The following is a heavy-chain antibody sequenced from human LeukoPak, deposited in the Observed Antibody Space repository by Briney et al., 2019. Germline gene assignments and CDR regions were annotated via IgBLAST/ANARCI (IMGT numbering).Heavy chain of an antibody. CDR3: AKAGYCSNGYCSFFDY. D-gene: IGHD2-8*01. Sequence: PGGSLRLSCAASGFTFSSYAMHWVRQAPGKGLEWVAVISYDGSNKYYADSVKGRFTISRDNSGNTVYLQMNSLRAEDTAVYYCAKAGYCSNGYCSFFDYWGQGTLVTVSS. CDR1: GFTFSSYA. J-gene: IGHJ4*02. V-gene: IGHV3-30-3*01. CDR2: ISYDGSNK.